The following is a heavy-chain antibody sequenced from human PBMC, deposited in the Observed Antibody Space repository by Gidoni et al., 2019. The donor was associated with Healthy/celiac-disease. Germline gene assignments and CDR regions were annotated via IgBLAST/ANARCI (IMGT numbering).Heavy chain of an antibody. CDR1: GCAFSSYG. V-gene: IGHV3-33*01. J-gene: IGHJ4*02. CDR2: IWYDGSNK. D-gene: IGHD1-7*01. Sequence: QVQLVESGGGVVQPGRSLRLSCAASGCAFSSYGMHWVRQAPGKGLEWVAVIWYDGSNKDYADSVKGRFTISRDNSKNTLYLQMNSLRAEDTAVYYCARDLIRTGTTVDYWGQGTLVTVSS. CDR3: ARDLIRTGTTVDY.